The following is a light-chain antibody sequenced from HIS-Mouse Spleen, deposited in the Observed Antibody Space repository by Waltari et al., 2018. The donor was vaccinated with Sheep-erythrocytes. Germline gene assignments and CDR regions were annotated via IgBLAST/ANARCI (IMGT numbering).Light chain of an antibody. CDR1: SSDVGSYNL. Sequence: QSALTQPASVSGSPGQSITTSCTGSSSDVGSYNLASWYQQHPGKAPKLMIYEGSKRPSWVSNRFSGSKSGNTASLTISGLQAEDEADYYCCSYAGSSTPWVFGGGTKLTVL. J-gene: IGLJ3*02. V-gene: IGLV2-23*01. CDR3: CSYAGSSTPWV. CDR2: EGS.